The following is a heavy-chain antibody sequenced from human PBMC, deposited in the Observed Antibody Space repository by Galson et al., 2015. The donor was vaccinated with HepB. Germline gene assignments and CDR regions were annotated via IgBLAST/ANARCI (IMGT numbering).Heavy chain of an antibody. D-gene: IGHD3-10*01. Sequence: SLRLSCAASGFTFSSYSMNWVRQAPGKGLEWVSYISSSSSTIYYADSVKGRFTISRDNAKNSLYLQMNSLRAEDTAVYYCARVTYGSGRQGYFDYWGQGTLVTVSS. V-gene: IGHV3-48*04. CDR1: GFTFSSYS. J-gene: IGHJ4*02. CDR2: ISSSSSTI. CDR3: ARVTYGSGRQGYFDY.